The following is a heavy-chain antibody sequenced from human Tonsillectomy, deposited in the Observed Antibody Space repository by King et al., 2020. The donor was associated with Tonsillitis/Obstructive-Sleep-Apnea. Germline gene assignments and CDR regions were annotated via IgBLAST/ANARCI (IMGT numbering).Heavy chain of an antibody. CDR1: GGSISSSSYY. V-gene: IGHV4-39*01. CDR2: IYYSGST. J-gene: IGHJ4*02. D-gene: IGHD3-9*01. Sequence: QLQESGPGLVKPSETLSLTCTVSGGSISSSSYYWGWIRQPPGKGLEWIGGIYYSGSTYYNPSLKSRVTISVDTSKNQFSLKLSSVTAADTAVYYCADYDILTGYSGDWGQGTLVTVSS. CDR3: ADYDILTGYSGD.